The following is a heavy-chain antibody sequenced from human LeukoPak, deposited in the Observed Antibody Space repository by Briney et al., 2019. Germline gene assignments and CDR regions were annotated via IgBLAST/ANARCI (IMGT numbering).Heavy chain of an antibody. J-gene: IGHJ6*03. CDR2: ISPIFGTP. CDR1: GGTFNRYT. V-gene: IGHV1-69*13. CDR3: ASDPGNSPSYYYYYMDV. D-gene: IGHD4-23*01. Sequence: SVTVSCKASGGTFNRYTISWVRQAPGQGLEWMGGISPIFGTPNYAERFQGRVTITADESTSTVYMELSSLTSDDTAVYYCASDPGNSPSYYYYYMDVWGEGTTVTVSS.